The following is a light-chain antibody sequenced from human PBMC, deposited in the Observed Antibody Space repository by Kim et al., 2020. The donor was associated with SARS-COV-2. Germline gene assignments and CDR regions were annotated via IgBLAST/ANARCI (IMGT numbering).Light chain of an antibody. CDR3: QQYGSSPLT. CDR1: QSVSSSY. J-gene: IGKJ4*01. CDR2: STC. Sequence: EIVLTQSPGTLSLSPGERATLSCRASQSVSSSYLAWYQQKPGQAPRLLIYSTCSRATGIPDRFSGSGSGTDFTLTISRLEPEDFAVYYCQQYGSSPLTFGGGTKVDIK. V-gene: IGKV3-20*01.